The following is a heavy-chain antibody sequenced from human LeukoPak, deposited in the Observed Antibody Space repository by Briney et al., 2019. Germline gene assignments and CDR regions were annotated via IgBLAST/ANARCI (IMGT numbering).Heavy chain of an antibody. CDR1: GYTFTSYD. Sequence: ASVKVSCKASGYTFTSYDINWVRQATGQGLERMGWMNPNSGNTGYAQKFQGRVTITRNTSISTAYMELSSLRSEDTAVYYCARAVAARRMVVHYYYMDVWGKGTTVTVSS. CDR2: MNPNSGNT. J-gene: IGHJ6*03. CDR3: ARAVAARRMVVHYYYMDV. D-gene: IGHD6-6*01. V-gene: IGHV1-8*03.